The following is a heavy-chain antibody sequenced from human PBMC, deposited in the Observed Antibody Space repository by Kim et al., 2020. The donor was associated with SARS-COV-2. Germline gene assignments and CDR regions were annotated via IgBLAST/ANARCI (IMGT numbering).Heavy chain of an antibody. D-gene: IGHD5-18*01. CDR3: ARDGGWIQPPN. J-gene: IGHJ4*02. Sequence: TNYHPSLKSRVNISVDTSKNQFSLKLSSVTAADTAVYYWARDGGWIQPPNWGQGTLVTVSS. V-gene: IGHV4-34*01. CDR2: T.